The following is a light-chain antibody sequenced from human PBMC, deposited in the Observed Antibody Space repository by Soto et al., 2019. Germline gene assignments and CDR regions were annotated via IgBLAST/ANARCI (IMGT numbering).Light chain of an antibody. CDR1: SSDVGSYNL. CDR2: EGS. V-gene: IGLV2-23*01. CDR3: CPYAGSSTSPYV. Sequence: QSVLTQPASVSGSPGQSITISCTGTSSDVGSYNLVSWYQQHPGKAPKLMIYEGSKRPSGVSNRFSGSKSGNTASLTISGLQAEDEADYYCCPYAGSSTSPYVFGTGTKVTVL. J-gene: IGLJ1*01.